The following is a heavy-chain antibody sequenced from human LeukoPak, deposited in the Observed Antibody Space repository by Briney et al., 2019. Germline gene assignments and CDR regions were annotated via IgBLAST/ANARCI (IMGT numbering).Heavy chain of an antibody. Sequence: PGRTLRLSCAASGFTFEDYAMHWVRQAPGKGLEWVSGISWNSGRIGYADSVKGRFTISRDNAKNSLYLQMNSLRVEDMALYYCAKGVSYDFWTGRFDSWGQGTLVTVSS. CDR1: GFTFEDYA. V-gene: IGHV3-9*03. CDR2: ISWNSGRI. J-gene: IGHJ4*02. D-gene: IGHD3/OR15-3a*01. CDR3: AKGVSYDFWTGRFDS.